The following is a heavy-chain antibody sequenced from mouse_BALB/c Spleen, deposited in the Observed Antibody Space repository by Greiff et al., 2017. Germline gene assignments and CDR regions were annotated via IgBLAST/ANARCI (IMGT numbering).Heavy chain of an antibody. J-gene: IGHJ2*01. V-gene: IGHV14-4*02. Sequence: EVQLQQSGAELVRSGASVKLSCTASGFNIKDYYMHWVKQRPEQGLEWIGWIDPENGDTEYAPKFQGKATMTADTSSNTAYLQLSSLTSEDTAVYYCNAWGGNYFHFDYWGQGTTLTVSS. CDR2: IDPENGDT. CDR1: GFNIKDYY. CDR3: NAWGGNYFHFDY. D-gene: IGHD2-1*01.